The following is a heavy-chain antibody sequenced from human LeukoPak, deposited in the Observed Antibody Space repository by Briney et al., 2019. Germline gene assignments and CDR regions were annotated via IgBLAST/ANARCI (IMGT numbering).Heavy chain of an antibody. CDR2: IKQDGSEK. V-gene: IGHV3-7*04. J-gene: IGHJ6*02. D-gene: IGHD2-2*01. Sequence: GGSLRLSCAASGFTFSRYWMSWARQAPGKGLEWVANIKQDGSEKNYVDSVKGRFTISRDNAKNSLYLQMNSLRDEDTAVYYCARVLVSPKNYYYYGMDVWGQGTTVSVSS. CDR3: ARVLVSPKNYYYYGMDV. CDR1: GFTFSRYW.